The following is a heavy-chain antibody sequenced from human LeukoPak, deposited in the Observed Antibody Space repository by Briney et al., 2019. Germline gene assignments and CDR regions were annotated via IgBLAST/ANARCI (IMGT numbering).Heavy chain of an antibody. J-gene: IGHJ4*02. Sequence: ASVKVSCKASGGTFSSYAISWVRQAPGQGLEWMGGIIPIFGTANYAQKFQGRVTIAADEPTSTAYMELSSLRSEDTAVYYCALGGRRDGYGYYDYWGQGTLVTVSS. CDR2: IIPIFGTA. D-gene: IGHD5-24*01. CDR1: GGTFSSYA. V-gene: IGHV1-69*13. CDR3: ALGGRRDGYGYYDY.